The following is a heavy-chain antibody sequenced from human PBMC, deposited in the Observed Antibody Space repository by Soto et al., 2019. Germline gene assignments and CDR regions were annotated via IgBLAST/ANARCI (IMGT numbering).Heavy chain of an antibody. V-gene: IGHV3-9*01. CDR2: ISWNSGSI. J-gene: IGHJ4*02. CDR3: AKDRTLYSYGLFDY. D-gene: IGHD5-18*01. CDR1: GFTFDDYA. Sequence: EVQLVESGGGLVQPGRSLRLSCAASGFTFDDYAMHWVRQAPGKGLEWVSGISWNSGSIGYADSVKGRFTISRDNAKNSLYLQMNSLRAEDTALYYCAKDRTLYSYGLFDYWGQGTLVTVSS.